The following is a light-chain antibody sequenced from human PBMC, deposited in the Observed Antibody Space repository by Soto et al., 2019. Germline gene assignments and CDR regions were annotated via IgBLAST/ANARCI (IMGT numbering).Light chain of an antibody. CDR2: TTS. CDR1: SASVSTRHP. CDR3: VLYMGSGISV. Sequence: QTVVTQEPSFSVSPGGTVTLTCGLSSASVSTRHPPSWYQQTPGQAPRRLIHTTSARSSGVPDRFSGSILGNKAALTITGAQADDESDYYCVLYMGSGISVFGGGTKLTVL. J-gene: IGLJ3*02. V-gene: IGLV8-61*01.